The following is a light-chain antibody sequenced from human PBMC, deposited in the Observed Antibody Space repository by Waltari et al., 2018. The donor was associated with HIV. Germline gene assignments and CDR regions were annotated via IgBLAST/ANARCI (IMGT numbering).Light chain of an antibody. V-gene: IGLV3-21*02. CDR3: QVWDSNSAF. J-gene: IGLJ1*01. CDR2: DDR. CDR1: NIGSKS. Sequence: SYDLTQPPSVSVAPGQTARITCGGNNIGSKSVHWYQLRPGQAPVLVVYDDRDRPSGSPGRFSGSNSGDTATLTVGWAEAGDEADYYCQVWDSNSAFFGSGTKVTVL.